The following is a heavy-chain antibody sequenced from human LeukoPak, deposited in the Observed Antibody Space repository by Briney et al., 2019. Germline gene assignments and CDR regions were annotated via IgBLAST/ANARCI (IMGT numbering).Heavy chain of an antibody. CDR2: IYYSGST. CDR1: GGSISSSSYY. V-gene: IGHV4-39*01. J-gene: IGHJ6*03. D-gene: IGHD3-3*01. CDR3: ARQIGVVITPYYYYYMDV. Sequence: PSETLSLTCTVSGGSISSSSYYWGWIRQPPGKGLEWIGSIYYSGSTYYNPSLKSRVTISVDTSKNQFSLKLGPVTAADTAVYYCARQIGVVITPYYYYYMDVWGKGTTVTASS.